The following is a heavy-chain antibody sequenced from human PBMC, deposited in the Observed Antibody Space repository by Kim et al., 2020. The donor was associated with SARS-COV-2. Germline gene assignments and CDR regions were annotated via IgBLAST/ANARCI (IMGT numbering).Heavy chain of an antibody. CDR2: ISYDGSNK. D-gene: IGHD6-19*01. J-gene: IGHJ6*02. CDR3: AGDISSEYYYYYGMDV. CDR1: GFTFSSYG. Sequence: GGSLRLSCAASGFTFSSYGMHWVRQAPGKGLEWVAVISYDGSNKYYADSVKGRFTISRDNSKNTLYLQMNSLRAEDTAVYYCAGDISSEYYYYYGMDVWGQGTTVTVSS. V-gene: IGHV3-33*05.